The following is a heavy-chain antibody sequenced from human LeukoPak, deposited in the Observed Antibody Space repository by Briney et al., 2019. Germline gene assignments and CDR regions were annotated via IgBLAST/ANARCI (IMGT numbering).Heavy chain of an antibody. CDR1: GGSISSSRYY. Sequence: SETLSLTCTVSGGSISSSRYYWGWIRQPPGKGLEWIGNIYYSGSTYYNPSLKSRVTISLDTSKNQFSLTVSSVTAADTAVYYCARGHNSGWYNWFDPWGQGTLVTVSS. D-gene: IGHD6-19*01. CDR3: ARGHNSGWYNWFDP. V-gene: IGHV4-39*07. J-gene: IGHJ5*02. CDR2: IYYSGST.